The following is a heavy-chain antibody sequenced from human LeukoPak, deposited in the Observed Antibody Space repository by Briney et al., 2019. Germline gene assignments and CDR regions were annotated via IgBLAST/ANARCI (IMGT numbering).Heavy chain of an antibody. CDR3: AKGRVAFGGVVVTEFDS. CDR2: ISGKADKT. Sequence: PGGSLRLSCAASGFTFSNFAMSWVRQAPGKGLEWVSSISGKADKTYYADSVKGRVTISRDNSNNTLYLQMNSLRVEDTAVYYCAKGRVAFGGVVVTEFDSWGQGTLVTVSS. J-gene: IGHJ4*02. V-gene: IGHV3-23*01. CDR1: GFTFSNFA. D-gene: IGHD3-16*02.